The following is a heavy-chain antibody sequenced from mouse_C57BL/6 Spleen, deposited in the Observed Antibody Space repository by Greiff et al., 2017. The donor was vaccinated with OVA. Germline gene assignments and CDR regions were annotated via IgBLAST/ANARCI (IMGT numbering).Heavy chain of an antibody. V-gene: IGHV1-80*01. CDR1: GYAFSSFW. CDR2: IYPGDGDT. D-gene: IGHD2-3*01. Sequence: QVQLQQSGAELVKPGASVKISCKASGYAFSSFWRNWVKQRPGKGLEWIGQIYPGDGDTNYNGKFKGKATLTADKSSSTAYMQLSSLTSEDSAVYFCARKKGWLDWGQGTLVTVSA. CDR3: ARKKGWLD. J-gene: IGHJ3*01.